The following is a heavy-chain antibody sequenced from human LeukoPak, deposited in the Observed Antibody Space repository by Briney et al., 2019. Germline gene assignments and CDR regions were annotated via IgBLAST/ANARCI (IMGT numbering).Heavy chain of an antibody. D-gene: IGHD6-13*01. CDR1: GGSISSSSYY. J-gene: IGHJ4*02. CDR3: ARSGYSSSWYGKFDY. CDR2: IYYSGST. V-gene: IGHV4-39*01. Sequence: SSETLSLTCTVSGGSISSSSYYRGWIRQPPGKGLEWIGSIYYSGSTYYNPSLKSRVTISVDTSKNQFSLKLSSVTAADTAVYYCARSGYSSSWYGKFDYWGQGTLVTVSS.